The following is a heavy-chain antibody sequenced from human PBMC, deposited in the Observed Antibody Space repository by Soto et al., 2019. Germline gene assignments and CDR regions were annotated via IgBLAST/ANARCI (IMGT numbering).Heavy chain of an antibody. Sequence: NYAQRFQGRVTITADESTSTVYMELSSLRSKDTALYYCARDLVSKYHYYGIDVWGQGTTVTVSS. CDR3: ARDLVSKYHYYGIDV. V-gene: IGHV1-69*01. J-gene: IGHJ6*02.